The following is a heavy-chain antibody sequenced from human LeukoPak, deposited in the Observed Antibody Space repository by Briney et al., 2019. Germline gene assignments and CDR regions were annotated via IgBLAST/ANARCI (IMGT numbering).Heavy chain of an antibody. Sequence: PSETLSLTCTVSGDSISSYYWSWIRQPPGKGLEWIGYIFYSGSTNSNPSLKSRVTISVDTSKNQFSLNLSSMTAADTAVYYCARHGAAYSFDYWGQGTLVTVSS. V-gene: IGHV4-59*08. D-gene: IGHD2-21*01. CDR2: IFYSGST. CDR3: ARHGAAYSFDY. J-gene: IGHJ4*02. CDR1: GDSISSYY.